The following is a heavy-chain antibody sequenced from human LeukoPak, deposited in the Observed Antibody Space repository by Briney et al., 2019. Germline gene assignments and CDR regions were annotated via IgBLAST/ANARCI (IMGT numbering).Heavy chain of an antibody. J-gene: IGHJ3*02. CDR2: INWNGGST. D-gene: IGHD1-26*01. V-gene: IGHV3-20*04. Sequence: SGGSLRLSCAASGFTFDDYGMSWVRQAPEKGLEWVSGINWNGGSTGYADSAKGRFTISRDNAKNSLYLQMNSLRAEDTALYYCARPTRGSYAFDIWGQGTMVTVSS. CDR3: ARPTRGSYAFDI. CDR1: GFTFDDYG.